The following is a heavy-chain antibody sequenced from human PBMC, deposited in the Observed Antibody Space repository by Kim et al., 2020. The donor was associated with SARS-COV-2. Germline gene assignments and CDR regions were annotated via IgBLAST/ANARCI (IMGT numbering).Heavy chain of an antibody. CDR3: ARLRGLSSSGFNWFDP. CDR2: IYPGDSDT. Sequence: GESLKISCKGSGYSFTSYWIGWVRQMPGKGLEWMGIIYPGDSDTRYSPSFQGQVTISADKSISTAYLQWSSLKASDTAMYYCARLRGLSSSGFNWFDPWGQGTLVTVSS. D-gene: IGHD3-22*01. V-gene: IGHV5-51*01. J-gene: IGHJ5*02. CDR1: GYSFTSYW.